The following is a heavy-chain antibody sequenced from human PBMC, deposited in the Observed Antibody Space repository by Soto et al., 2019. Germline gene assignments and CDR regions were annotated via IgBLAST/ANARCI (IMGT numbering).Heavy chain of an antibody. CDR1: GGSVSSGGYY. CDR3: ARALPSYYYYGMDV. J-gene: IGHJ6*02. V-gene: IGHV4-31*03. Sequence: QVQLQESGPGLVKPSQTLSLTCTVSGGSVSSGGYYWSWIRQHPGKGLEWIGYISYSGSTYYNPPLKSRPTISVDKSKNQFSLKLSSVTAADTAVYYCARALPSYYYYGMDVWGQGTTVTVSS. CDR2: ISYSGST.